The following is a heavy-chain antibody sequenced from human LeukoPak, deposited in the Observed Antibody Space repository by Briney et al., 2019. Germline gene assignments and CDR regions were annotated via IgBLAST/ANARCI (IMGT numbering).Heavy chain of an antibody. Sequence: SETLSLTCAVYGGSFSDYYWSWIRQPPGKGLEWIAEINHSGTSNYNPSLKRRVTISVDTSKNQFSLKLNSVTAADTAVYYCARHGVATWFDPWGQGTLVTVSS. D-gene: IGHD2-15*01. CDR2: INHSGTS. V-gene: IGHV4-34*01. J-gene: IGHJ5*02. CDR3: ARHGVATWFDP. CDR1: GGSFSDYY.